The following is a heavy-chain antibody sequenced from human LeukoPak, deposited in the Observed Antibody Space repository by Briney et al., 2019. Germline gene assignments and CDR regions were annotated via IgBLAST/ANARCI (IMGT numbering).Heavy chain of an antibody. V-gene: IGHV1-24*01. CDR1: GYTLTELS. CDR3: ATIERGSYYGVNFDY. J-gene: IGHJ4*02. D-gene: IGHD1-26*01. Sequence: GASVKVSCKVSGYTLTELSMHWVRQAPGKGLERMGGFDPEDGETIYAQKFQGRVTMTEDTSTDTAYMELSSLRSEDTAVYYCATIERGSYYGVNFDYWGQGTLVTVSS. CDR2: FDPEDGET.